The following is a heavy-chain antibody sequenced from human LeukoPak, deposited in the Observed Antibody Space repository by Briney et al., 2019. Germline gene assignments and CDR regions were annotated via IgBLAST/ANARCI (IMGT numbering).Heavy chain of an antibody. J-gene: IGHJ4*02. CDR3: AKDSADMVRGVTSFDY. CDR1: GFTVSSNS. CDR2: IYSDNT. Sequence: GGSLRLSCTVSGFTVSSNSMSWVRQAPGKGLEWVSFIYSDNTHYSDSVKGRFTISRDNSKNTLYLQMNSLRAEDTAVYYCAKDSADMVRGVTSFDYWGQGTLVTVSS. D-gene: IGHD3-10*01. V-gene: IGHV3-66*03.